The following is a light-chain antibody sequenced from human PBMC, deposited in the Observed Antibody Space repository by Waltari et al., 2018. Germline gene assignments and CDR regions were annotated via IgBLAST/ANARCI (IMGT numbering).Light chain of an antibody. CDR2: DAS. CDR1: QSVSSY. J-gene: IGKJ4*01. Sequence: EIVLTQSPATLSLSRGERDTLSCRASQSVSSYLAWYQQKPGQAPRLLIYDASNRAAGIPARFSGSGSGTDFTLTISSLEPEDFAVYYCQQRSNWPRLTFGGGTKVEIK. CDR3: QQRSNWPRLT. V-gene: IGKV3-11*01.